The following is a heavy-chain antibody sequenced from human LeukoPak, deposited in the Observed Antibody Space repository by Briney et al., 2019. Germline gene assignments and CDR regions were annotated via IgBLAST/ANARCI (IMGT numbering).Heavy chain of an antibody. D-gene: IGHD3-16*01. CDR3: ARGGVLKSVDY. J-gene: IGHJ4*02. CDR1: GGSIGSHY. V-gene: IGHV4-59*11. Sequence: LSETLSLTCTVSGGSIGSHYWTWIRQPPGKGLEWIGYVYDIGSTKYNPSLKSRVTISVDTSKNQFSLRLSSVTAADTAVYYCARGGVLKSVDYWGQGTLVTVSS. CDR2: VYDIGST.